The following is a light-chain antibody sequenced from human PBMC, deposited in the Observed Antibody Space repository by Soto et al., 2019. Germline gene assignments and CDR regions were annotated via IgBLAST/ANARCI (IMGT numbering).Light chain of an antibody. CDR1: QSISSW. J-gene: IGKJ1*01. Sequence: GDRVTITCRASQSISSWLAWYQQKPGKAPKLLIYDASSLESGVPSRFGGRGSGTEFTLTISSLQPDDVAVYYCKQYNDWPTCGQGTKVDI. CDR3: KQYNDWPT. CDR2: DAS. V-gene: IGKV1-5*01.